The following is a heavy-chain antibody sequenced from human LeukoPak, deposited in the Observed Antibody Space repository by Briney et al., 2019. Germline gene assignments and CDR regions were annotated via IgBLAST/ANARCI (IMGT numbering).Heavy chain of an antibody. Sequence: GGSLRLSCVASGFSFSTSGMYWVRQSPGKGLDWVSFIRNDGNKKNYAGSVKGRFTISRDNSRNTLYLQMDSLSAEDTAVYYCVKVDTWGQGTLVTVSS. V-gene: IGHV3-30*02. D-gene: IGHD3-22*01. CDR2: IRNDGNKK. CDR3: VKVDT. CDR1: GFSFSTSG. J-gene: IGHJ4*02.